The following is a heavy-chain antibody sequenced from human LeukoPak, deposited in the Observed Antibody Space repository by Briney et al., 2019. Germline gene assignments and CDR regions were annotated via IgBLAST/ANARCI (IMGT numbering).Heavy chain of an antibody. CDR3: ARGPPQGACSGGSCYSHY. CDR2: MNPTSGNT. V-gene: IGHV1-8*01. J-gene: IGHJ4*02. Sequence: ASVKVSCKASGYNFTSYDINWVRQATGQGPDWMGWMNPTSGNTGYAQKFQGRVTMTRNTSISTAYMELSSLRSEDTAVYYCARGPPQGACSGGSCYSHYWGRGTLVTVSS. D-gene: IGHD2-15*01. CDR1: GYNFTSYD.